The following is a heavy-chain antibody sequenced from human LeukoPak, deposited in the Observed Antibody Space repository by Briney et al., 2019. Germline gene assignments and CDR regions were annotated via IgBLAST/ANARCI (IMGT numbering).Heavy chain of an antibody. CDR1: RFTVSSYA. V-gene: IGHV3-13*01. CDR3: ARQKQSHGNFDY. Sequence: GGSLRLSCAASRFTVSSYAIHWVRQPIGKGLEWVSALGIAGDTFYPGSVKGRFTISRENAKNSLYLQMNSLRAEDTAMYYCARQKQSHGNFDYWGQGTLVTVSS. CDR2: LGIAGDT. J-gene: IGHJ4*02. D-gene: IGHD1-26*01.